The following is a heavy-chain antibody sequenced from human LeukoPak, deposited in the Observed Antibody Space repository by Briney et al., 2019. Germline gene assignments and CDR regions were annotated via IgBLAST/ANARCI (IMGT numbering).Heavy chain of an antibody. J-gene: IGHJ4*02. CDR3: ARQESEIDY. CDR2: ISSSGSTI. CDR1: GFTLSHYD. Sequence: GGSLRLSCAASGFTLSHYDMTWIRQAPGKGLEWLSCISSSGSTIYYADSVKGRFTVSRDNTENSLYLQMNSLRAEDTALYYCARQESEIDYWGQGTLVTVSS. V-gene: IGHV3-11*04.